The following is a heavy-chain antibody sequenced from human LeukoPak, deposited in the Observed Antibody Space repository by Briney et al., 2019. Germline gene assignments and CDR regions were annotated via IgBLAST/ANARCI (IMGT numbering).Heavy chain of an antibody. CDR1: GFTFSDYY. CDR2: ISSSGSTI. D-gene: IGHD5-18*01. CDR3: AKDIGYSYGDRAHYFDY. V-gene: IGHV3-11*01. J-gene: IGHJ4*02. Sequence: GGSLRLSCAASGFTFSDYYMSWIRQAPGKGLEWVSYISSSGSTIYYADSVKGRFTISRDNAKNSLYLQMNSLRAEDTALYYCAKDIGYSYGDRAHYFDYWGQGTLVTVSS.